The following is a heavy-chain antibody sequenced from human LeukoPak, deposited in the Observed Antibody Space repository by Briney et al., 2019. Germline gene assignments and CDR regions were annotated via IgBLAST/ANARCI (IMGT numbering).Heavy chain of an antibody. CDR1: GFTFSSYG. CDR2: ISSSSYI. CDR3: ARDRTFDY. V-gene: IGHV3-21*01. Sequence: GGSLRLSCAASGFTFSSYGLNWVRQAPGRGLEWVSSISSSSYIYYADSVKGRFTISRDNAKNSLYLQMNSLRAEDTAVYYCARDRTFDYWGQGTLVTVSS. J-gene: IGHJ4*02.